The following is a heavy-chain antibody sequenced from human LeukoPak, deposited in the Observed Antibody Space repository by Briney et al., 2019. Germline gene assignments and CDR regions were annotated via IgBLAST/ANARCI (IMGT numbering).Heavy chain of an antibody. CDR1: GGSISSYY. V-gene: IGHV4-59*01. CDR2: IYYSGST. J-gene: IGHJ4*02. CDR3: ARGSVPYSSSWYHFDY. D-gene: IGHD6-13*01. Sequence: PSGTLSLTCTVSGGSISSYYWSWIRQPPGKGLEWIGYIYYSGSTNYNPSLKSRVTISVDTSKNQFSLKLSSVTAADTAVYYCARGSVPYSSSWYHFDYWGQGTLVTVSS.